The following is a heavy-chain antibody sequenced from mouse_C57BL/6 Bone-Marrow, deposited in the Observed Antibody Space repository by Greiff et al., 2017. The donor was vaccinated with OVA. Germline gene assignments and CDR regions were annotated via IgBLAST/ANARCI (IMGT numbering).Heavy chain of an antibody. CDR3: ARSPYYRNYYFDY. Sequence: LVESDAELVKPGASVKISCKVSGYTFTDHTIHWMKQRPEQGLEWIGYIYPRDGSTKYNEKFKGKATLTADKSSSTPYMQLNSLTSEDSAVYFCARSPYYRNYYFDYWGQGTTLTVSS. CDR2: IYPRDGST. V-gene: IGHV1-78*01. D-gene: IGHD2-10*01. J-gene: IGHJ2*01. CDR1: GYTFTDHT.